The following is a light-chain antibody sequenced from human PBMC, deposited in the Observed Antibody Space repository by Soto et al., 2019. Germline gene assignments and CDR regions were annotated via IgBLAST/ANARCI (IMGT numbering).Light chain of an antibody. J-gene: IGKJ1*01. CDR2: DTS. Sequence: EIVLTQSPATLSLFPGERATLSCRASQSLSSSLAWYQQKPGQAPRVLIYDTSSRATGIPARFSGSGSGTDFTLTISSLEPEDYAVYYCHQRSNWWTFGQGTKVDIK. CDR1: QSLSSS. CDR3: HQRSNWWT. V-gene: IGKV3-11*01.